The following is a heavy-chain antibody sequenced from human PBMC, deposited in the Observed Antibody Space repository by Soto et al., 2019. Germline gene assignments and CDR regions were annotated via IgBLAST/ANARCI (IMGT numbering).Heavy chain of an antibody. CDR1: GYIFFNYG. J-gene: IGHJ6*02. D-gene: IGHD3-16*01. CDR2: ISPYTGNT. Sequence: QVQLVQSGDEVKKHGASVKVPCKASGYIFFNYGIAWVRQAPGQGLEWMGWISPYTGNTHSATKVQGRLTMTTDTSTITAYMDVGSLSSGDTAVYYCVMVDNYVTPTPQDVWGQGTTVTVSS. V-gene: IGHV1-18*01. CDR3: VMVDNYVTPTPQDV.